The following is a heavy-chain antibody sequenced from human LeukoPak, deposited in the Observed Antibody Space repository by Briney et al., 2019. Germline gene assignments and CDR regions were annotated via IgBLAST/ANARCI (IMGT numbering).Heavy chain of an antibody. D-gene: IGHD3-22*01. Sequence: ASVKVSCKASGGTFSSYAISWVRQAPGQGLEWMGRIIPIFGTANYAQKFQGRVTITTDESTSTAYMELSSLRPEDTAVYYCARDEVSQRGTMIVVAQGYWGQGTLVTVSS. J-gene: IGHJ4*02. V-gene: IGHV1-69*05. CDR1: GGTFSSYA. CDR2: IIPIFGTA. CDR3: ARDEVSQRGTMIVVAQGY.